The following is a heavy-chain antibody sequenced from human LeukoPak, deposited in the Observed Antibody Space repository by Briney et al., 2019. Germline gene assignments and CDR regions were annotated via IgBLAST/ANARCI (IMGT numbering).Heavy chain of an antibody. CDR3: ARAVVAAIPRKLDY. V-gene: IGHV3-53*01. D-gene: IGHD2-15*01. CDR1: GFTVSSNS. CDR2: IYSDNT. J-gene: IGHJ4*02. Sequence: PGGSLRLSCTLSGFTVSSNSMSWVRQAPGKGLEWVSFIYSDNTHYSDSVKGRFTISRDNSKNTLYLQMNSLRAEDTAVYYCARAVVAAIPRKLDYWGQGTLVTVSS.